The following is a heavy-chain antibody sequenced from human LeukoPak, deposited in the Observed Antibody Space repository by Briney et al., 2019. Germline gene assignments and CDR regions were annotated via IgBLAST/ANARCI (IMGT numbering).Heavy chain of an antibody. V-gene: IGHV1-69*05. CDR2: IIQISSTA. D-gene: IGHD7-27*01. J-gene: IGHJ4*02. CDR1: GGTFSSYA. CDR3: GRAWGNHYFDY. Sequence: SAKVSCKASGGTFSSYAISWVRQAPGQGLQRMRAIIQISSTANHAQKFQGSVTISTDKSTNTAYMELSTLRSEDTDVYSCGRAWGNHYFDYWGQGTLVTVSS.